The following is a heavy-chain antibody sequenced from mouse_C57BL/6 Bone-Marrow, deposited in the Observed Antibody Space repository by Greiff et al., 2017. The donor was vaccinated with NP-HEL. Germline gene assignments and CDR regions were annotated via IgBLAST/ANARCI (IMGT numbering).Heavy chain of an antibody. Sequence: VQLQQPGAELVRPGSSVKLSCKASGYTFTSYWMHWVKQRPIQGLEWIGNIDPSDSETHYNQKFKDKATLTVDKSSSTAYMQLSSLTSEDSAVYYCARDDGYYVLFDYWGQGTTLTVSS. CDR1: GYTFTSYW. J-gene: IGHJ2*01. CDR2: IDPSDSET. CDR3: ARDDGYYVLFDY. V-gene: IGHV1-52*01. D-gene: IGHD2-3*01.